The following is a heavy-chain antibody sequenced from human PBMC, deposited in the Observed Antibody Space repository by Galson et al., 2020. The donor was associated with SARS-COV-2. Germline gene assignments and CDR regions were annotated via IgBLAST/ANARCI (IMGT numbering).Heavy chain of an antibody. D-gene: IGHD3-10*01. CDR3: ARDGGSGSYNGHYNYYGMDV. J-gene: IGHJ6*02. V-gene: IGHV3-53*01. CDR2: IFKGDTT. CDR1: GFTVSDNH. Sequence: GESLKISCAPSGFTVSDNHFNWVRQAPGKGLEWVSFIFKGDTTYYADSVKGRFTISRDNAKNTLYLQMNSLRAEDTAVYYCARDGGSGSYNGHYNYYGMDVWGQGTTVIVSS.